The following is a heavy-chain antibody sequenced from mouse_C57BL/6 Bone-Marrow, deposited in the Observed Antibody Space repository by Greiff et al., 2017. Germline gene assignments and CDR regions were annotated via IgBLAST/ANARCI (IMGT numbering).Heavy chain of an antibody. CDR1: GYTFTSYW. CDR2: IHPNSGST. J-gene: IGHJ2*01. CDR3: AGWLLPVDY. D-gene: IGHD2-3*01. V-gene: IGHV1-64*01. Sequence: QVQLQQPGAELVKPGASVKLSCKASGYTFTSYWMHWVKQRPGQGLEWIGMIHPNSGSTNYNEKFKSKATLTVDKSSSTAYMQPSSLTSEDSAVYYCAGWLLPVDYWGQGTTLTVSS.